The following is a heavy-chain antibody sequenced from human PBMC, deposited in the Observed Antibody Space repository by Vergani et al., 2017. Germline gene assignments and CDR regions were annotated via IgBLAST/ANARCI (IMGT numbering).Heavy chain of an antibody. CDR2: ISYDGSNK. V-gene: IGHV3-30-3*01. CDR1: GFTFSSYA. J-gene: IGHJ3*02. CDR3: ARDARELWFVERGDAFDI. Sequence: QVQLVESGGGVVQPGRSLRLSCAASGFTFSSYAMHWVRQAPGKGLEWVAVISYDGSNKYYADSVKGRFTISIDNSKNTLYLQMNSLRAEDTAVYYCARDARELWFVERGDAFDIWGQGTMVTVSS. D-gene: IGHD3-22*01.